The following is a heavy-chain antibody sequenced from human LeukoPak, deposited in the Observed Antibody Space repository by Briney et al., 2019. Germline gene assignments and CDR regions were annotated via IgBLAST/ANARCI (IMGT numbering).Heavy chain of an antibody. J-gene: IGHJ5*02. V-gene: IGHV1-18*01. Sequence: ASVNVSCKASGYTFTSYGISWVRQAPGQGLEWMGWISAYNGNTNYAQKLQGRVTMTTDTSTSTAYMELRSLRSDDTAVYYCARDGVGYCSSTSRFNWFDPWGQGTLVTVSS. D-gene: IGHD2-2*01. CDR3: ARDGVGYCSSTSRFNWFDP. CDR2: ISAYNGNT. CDR1: GYTFTSYG.